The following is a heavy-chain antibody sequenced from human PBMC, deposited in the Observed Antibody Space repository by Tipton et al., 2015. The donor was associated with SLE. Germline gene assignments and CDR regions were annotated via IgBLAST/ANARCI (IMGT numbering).Heavy chain of an antibody. CDR2: IYYSGST. CDR1: GGSISSGGYY. V-gene: IGHV4-31*03. J-gene: IGHJ4*02. Sequence: TLSLTCTVSGGSISSGGYYWSWIRQHPGKGLEWIGYIYYSGSTYYNPSLKSRVTISVDTSKNQFSLKLSSVTAADTAVYYCARHGGPRSSSWCNYWGQGTLVTVSS. CDR3: ARHGGPRSSSWCNY. D-gene: IGHD6-13*01.